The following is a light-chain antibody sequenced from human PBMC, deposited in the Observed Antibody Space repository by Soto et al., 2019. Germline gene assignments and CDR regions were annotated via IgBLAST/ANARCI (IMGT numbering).Light chain of an antibody. CDR3: SSYAGTHIV. CDR1: SSDVGGYSY. Sequence: QSVLTQPPSASGSPGRSVAISCTGTSSDVGGYSYVSWYQQHPGKAPKLMIYDVSKRPSGVPDRFPGSKSGNTASLTVSGLQAEDEADYYCSSYAGTHIVFGTGTKVTVL. CDR2: DVS. V-gene: IGLV2-8*01. J-gene: IGLJ1*01.